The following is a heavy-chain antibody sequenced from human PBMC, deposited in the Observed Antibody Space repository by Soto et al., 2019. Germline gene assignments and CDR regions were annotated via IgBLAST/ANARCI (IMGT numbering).Heavy chain of an antibody. D-gene: IGHD6-13*01. V-gene: IGHV4-39*01. CDR2: INYSGTT. J-gene: IGHJ5*02. CDR1: GGSISTASYY. Sequence: QLQLQESGPGLMKPSETLSLTCTVSGGSISTASYYWGWIRQPPGKGLEWIASINYSGTTYYSPSLKSRVAVSIDTSKDQFSLKVNSVTAADTALYFCARLMLDRSWYFDWFDPWGQGTLVTVSS. CDR3: ARLMLDRSWYFDWFDP.